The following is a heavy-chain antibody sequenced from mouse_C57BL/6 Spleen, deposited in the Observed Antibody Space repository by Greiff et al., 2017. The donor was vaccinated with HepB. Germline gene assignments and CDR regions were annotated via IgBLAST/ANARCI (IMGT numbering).Heavy chain of an antibody. V-gene: IGHV1-80*01. CDR3: AREDSNYGYAMDY. D-gene: IGHD2-5*01. J-gene: IGHJ4*01. CDR1: GYAFSSYW. CDR2: IYPGDGDT. Sequence: QLQQSGAELVKPGASVKISCKASGYAFSSYWMNWVKQRPGKGLEWIGQIYPGDGDTNYNGKFKGKATLTADKSSSTAYMQLSSLTSEDSAVYFCAREDSNYGYAMDYWGQGTSVTVSS.